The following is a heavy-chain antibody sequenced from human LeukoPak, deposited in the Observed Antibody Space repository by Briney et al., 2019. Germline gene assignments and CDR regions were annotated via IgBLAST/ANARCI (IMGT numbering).Heavy chain of an antibody. V-gene: IGHV2-5*01. CDR3: AHTRPLVGAPYFDY. Sequence: SGPTLVKPTQTLTLTCTFSGFSLSTSGVGVGWIRQPPGKALEWLALIYWNDDKRYSPSLKSRLTITKDTSKNQVVLTMTNMDPVDTATYYCAHTRPLVGAPYFDYWGQGTLVTVSS. D-gene: IGHD1-26*01. J-gene: IGHJ4*02. CDR2: IYWNDDK. CDR1: GFSLSTSGVG.